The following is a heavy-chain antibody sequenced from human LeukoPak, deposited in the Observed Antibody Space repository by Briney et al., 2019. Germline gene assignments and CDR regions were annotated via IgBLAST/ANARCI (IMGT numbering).Heavy chain of an antibody. J-gene: IGHJ3*02. V-gene: IGHV3-23*01. D-gene: IGHD3-22*01. CDR2: ISASGGTT. CDR3: AKRPRDTSGYYLGAFDI. CDR1: GFTFSNYA. Sequence: PGGSLRLSCAASGFTFSNYAMTWVRQAPGKGLEWDSGISASGGTTYYADSVKGRFTISRDNSRNTLYLQINSLRAEDTAVYYCAKRPRDTSGYYLGAFDIWGQGTMVTISS.